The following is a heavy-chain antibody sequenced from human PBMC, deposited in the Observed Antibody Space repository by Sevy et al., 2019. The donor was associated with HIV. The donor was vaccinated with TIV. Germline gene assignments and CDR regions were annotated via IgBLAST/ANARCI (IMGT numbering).Heavy chain of an antibody. CDR3: ARVADTAMAHLDY. D-gene: IGHD5-18*01. CDR2: IYYSGST. J-gene: IGHJ4*02. Sequence: SETLSLTCTVSGGSISSYYWSWIRQPPGKGLEWIGYIYYSGSTKYNPSLKSRVTISVDTSKNQFSLKLSSVTAADTAVYYCARVADTAMAHLDYWGQGTLVTVSS. V-gene: IGHV4-59*01. CDR1: GGSISSYY.